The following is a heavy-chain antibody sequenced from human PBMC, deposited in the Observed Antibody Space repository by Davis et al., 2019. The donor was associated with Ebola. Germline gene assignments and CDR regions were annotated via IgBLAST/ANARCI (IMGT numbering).Heavy chain of an antibody. CDR2: IKQDGSEK. V-gene: IGHV3-7*01. D-gene: IGHD6-13*01. CDR1: GFTFSSYW. J-gene: IGHJ5*02. CDR3: ARDGVNSSWYGGWFDP. Sequence: GGSLRLSCAASGFTFSSYWMSWVRQAPGKGLEWVANIKQDGSEKYYVDSVKGRFTISRDNSKNTLYLQMNSLRAEETAVYYCARDGVNSSWYGGWFDPWGQGTLVTVSS.